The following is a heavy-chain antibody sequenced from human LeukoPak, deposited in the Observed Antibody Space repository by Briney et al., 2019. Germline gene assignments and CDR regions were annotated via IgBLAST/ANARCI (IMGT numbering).Heavy chain of an antibody. CDR1: GFTFGDYA. J-gene: IGHJ4*02. V-gene: IGHV3-30*04. D-gene: IGHD6-13*01. CDR3: AKGDSSSWQLDY. Sequence: GGSLRLSCTASGFTFGDYAMSWVRQAPGKGLEWVAVISYDGRNKNYADSVKGRFTISRDNSKNTLYLQMNSLRVEDTAVYYCAKGDSSSWQLDYWGQGTLVTVSS. CDR2: ISYDGRNK.